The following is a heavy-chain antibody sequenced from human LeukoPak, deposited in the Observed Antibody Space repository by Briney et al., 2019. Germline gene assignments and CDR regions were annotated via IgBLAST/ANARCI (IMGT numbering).Heavy chain of an antibody. CDR2: ISSSSSYI. J-gene: IGHJ4*02. D-gene: IGHD3-9*01. Sequence: PGGSLRLSCAASGFSFSSYTMNWVRQAPGKGLEWVSSISSSSSYIYYADSVKGRFTISRDNAKNSQYLQMNSLRAEDTAVYYCARVGSGDILTGYPGYWGQGTLVTVSS. CDR3: ARVGSGDILTGYPGY. CDR1: GFSFSSYT. V-gene: IGHV3-21*01.